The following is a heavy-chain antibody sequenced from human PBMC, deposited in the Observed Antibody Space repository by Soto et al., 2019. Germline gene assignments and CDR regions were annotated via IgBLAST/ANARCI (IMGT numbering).Heavy chain of an antibody. CDR3: ARDTSFPDY. CDR2: ISSSSSTI. V-gene: IGHV3-48*02. Sequence: EVQLVESGGGLLQPGGSLRLSCAASGFTFSSYSMNWVSQAPGKGLEWVSYISSSSSTIYYADSVKGRFTISRDNAKNSLYLQMNCLRDEDTAVYYCARDTSFPDYWGQGTLVTVSS. J-gene: IGHJ4*02. CDR1: GFTFSSYS.